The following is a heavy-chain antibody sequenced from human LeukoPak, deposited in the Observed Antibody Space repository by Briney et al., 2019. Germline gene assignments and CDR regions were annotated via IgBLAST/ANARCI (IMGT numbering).Heavy chain of an antibody. CDR1: GFTFSSYG. CDR2: ISYDGSNK. Sequence: GGSLRLSCAASGFTFSSYGMHWVRQAPGKGLEWVAVISYDGSNKYYADSVKGRFTISRDNSKNTLYLQMNSLRAEDTAVYYCARVSASDYDILTGYYKGGYYYGMDVWGQGTTVTVSS. D-gene: IGHD3-9*01. V-gene: IGHV3-30*03. J-gene: IGHJ6*02. CDR3: ARVSASDYDILTGYYKGGYYYGMDV.